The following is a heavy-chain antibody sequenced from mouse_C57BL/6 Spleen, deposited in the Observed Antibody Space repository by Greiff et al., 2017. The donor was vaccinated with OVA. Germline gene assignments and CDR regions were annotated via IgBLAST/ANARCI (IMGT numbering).Heavy chain of an antibody. Sequence: QVQLQQPGAELVKPGASVKLSCKASGYTFTSYWMQWVKQRPGQGLEWIGEIDPSDSYPNYNQKFKGKATLTVDTSSSTAYMQLSSLTSEDSAVYYCASYGSSVWDYWGQGTTLTVSS. V-gene: IGHV1-50*01. CDR3: ASYGSSVWDY. J-gene: IGHJ2*01. CDR2: IDPSDSYP. CDR1: GYTFTSYW. D-gene: IGHD1-1*01.